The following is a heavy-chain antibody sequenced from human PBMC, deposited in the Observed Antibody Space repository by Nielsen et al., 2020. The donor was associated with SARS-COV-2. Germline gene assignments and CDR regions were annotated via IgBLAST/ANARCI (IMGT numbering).Heavy chain of an antibody. Sequence: GSLRLSCAASGFMFSNDWMSWVRLAPGKGLEWVSSISSSSSYIYYADSVKGRFTISRDNAKNSLYLQMNSLRDEDTAVYYCARDFHYGSGSYYNYYYYMDVWGKGTTVTVSS. CDR3: ARDFHYGSGSYYNYYYYMDV. CDR2: ISSSSSYI. J-gene: IGHJ6*03. V-gene: IGHV3-21*01. D-gene: IGHD3-10*01. CDR1: GFMFSNDW.